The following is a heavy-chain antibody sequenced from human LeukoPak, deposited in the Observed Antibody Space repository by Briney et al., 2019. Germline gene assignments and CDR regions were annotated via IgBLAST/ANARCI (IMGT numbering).Heavy chain of an antibody. CDR1: GGSISIHY. CDR2: VLDSERT. V-gene: IGHV4-59*11. J-gene: IGHJ4*02. CDR3: ATIKRGSIFGYFDF. D-gene: IGHD5-18*01. Sequence: SETLSLTCTVSGGSISIHYWGWIRQPPGKGLEWIGYVLDSERTKVNPSLKSRATLSADTSKNQFSLRLTSVTAADSAVYYCATIKRGSIFGYFDFWGQGVLVTVSS.